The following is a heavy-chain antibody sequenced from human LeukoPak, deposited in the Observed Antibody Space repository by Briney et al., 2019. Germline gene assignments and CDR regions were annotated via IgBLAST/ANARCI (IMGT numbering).Heavy chain of an antibody. CDR3: VKDHGDSSAWYVRGFDF. CDR1: GFTFSGYA. Sequence: PGGSLRLSCSASGFTFSGYAMHWVRQAPGKGLQYVSAISSSGGTTNYADSVRGRFSISRDNSKITLHLQMGSLRPEDTGIYYCVKDHGDSSAWYVRGFDFWGQGTLVTVSS. J-gene: IGHJ4*02. D-gene: IGHD6-19*01. V-gene: IGHV3-64D*06. CDR2: ISSSGGTT.